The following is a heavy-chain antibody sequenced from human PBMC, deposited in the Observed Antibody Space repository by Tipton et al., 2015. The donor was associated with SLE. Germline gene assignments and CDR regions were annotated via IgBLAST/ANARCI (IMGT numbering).Heavy chain of an antibody. CDR1: GDIFSNYD. D-gene: IGHD2-15*01. CDR3: ASCRSGAYCPLDY. Sequence: QSGAEVKKPGASVKVSCKASGDIFSNYDINWVRQATGQGLEWMGWVNPTNGNSGCAQRFQGRVSITKDTSTTTVYMELSSLRSEDTAMYYCASCRSGAYCPLDYWGQGTPVTVSA. V-gene: IGHV1-8*01. J-gene: IGHJ4*02. CDR2: VNPTNGNS.